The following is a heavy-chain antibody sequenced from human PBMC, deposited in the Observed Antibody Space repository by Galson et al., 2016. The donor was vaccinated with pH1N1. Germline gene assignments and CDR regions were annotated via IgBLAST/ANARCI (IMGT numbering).Heavy chain of an antibody. Sequence: PGASVKVSCKASGYMFTSYGITWVRQAPGQGLEWMGLISGYNGNTNYAQKFRGRLTMTTDTSTTTAYTELRSLRSDDTAFYFCARLSGSRWLDPWGQGTLVTVSS. V-gene: IGHV1-18*01. CDR3: ARLSGSRWLDP. CDR2: ISGYNGNT. J-gene: IGHJ5*02. D-gene: IGHD3-10*01. CDR1: GYMFTSYG.